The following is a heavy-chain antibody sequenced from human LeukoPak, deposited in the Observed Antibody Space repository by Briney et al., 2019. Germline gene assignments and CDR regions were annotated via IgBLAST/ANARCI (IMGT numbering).Heavy chain of an antibody. CDR2: FDPEDGET. CDR3: ATDSGSYHSYYFDY. D-gene: IGHD1-26*01. V-gene: IGHV1-24*01. CDR1: GYTLTELS. Sequence: ASVKVSCKVSGYTLTELSMHWVRQAPGKGLEWVGGFDPEDGETIYAQKFQGRVTMTEDTSTDTAYMELSSLRSEDTAVYYCATDSGSYHSYYFDYWGQGTLVTVSS. J-gene: IGHJ4*02.